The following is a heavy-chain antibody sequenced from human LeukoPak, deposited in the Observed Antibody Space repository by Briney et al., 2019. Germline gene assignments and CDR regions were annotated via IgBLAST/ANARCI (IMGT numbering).Heavy chain of an antibody. CDR3: ARRNYYDSSGSFDY. CDR1: GFTVSSNY. Sequence: QAGRSLRLSCAASGFTVSSNYMSWVRQAPGKGLEWVSVIYSGGSTYYADSVKGRFTISRDNSKNTLYLQMNSLRAEDTAVYYCARRNYYDSSGSFDYWGQGTLVTVSS. CDR2: IYSGGST. J-gene: IGHJ4*02. D-gene: IGHD3-22*01. V-gene: IGHV3-53*01.